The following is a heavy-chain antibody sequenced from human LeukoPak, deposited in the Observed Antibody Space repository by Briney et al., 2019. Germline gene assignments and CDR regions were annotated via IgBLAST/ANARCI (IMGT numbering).Heavy chain of an antibody. D-gene: IGHD6-6*01. CDR3: AKGRIAARPDWFDP. CDR2: ISGSGGST. CDR1: GFTFSSYG. V-gene: IGHV3-23*01. J-gene: IGHJ5*02. Sequence: GGSLRLSCAASGFTFSSYGMHWVRQAPGKGLEWVSAISGSGGSTYYADSVKDRFTISRDNSKNTLYLQMNSLRAEDTAVYYCAKGRIAARPDWFDPWGQGTLVTVSS.